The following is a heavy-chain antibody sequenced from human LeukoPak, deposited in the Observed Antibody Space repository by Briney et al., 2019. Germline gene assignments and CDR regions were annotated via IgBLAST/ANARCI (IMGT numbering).Heavy chain of an antibody. D-gene: IGHD3-16*02. Sequence: GASVKVSCKASGFTFTSSAMQWVRQAPGQRLEWIGWIILSSGNTNYAQKFQERVTITRDTSTSTAYMELSSLRSEDTAVYYCAAAGRYYVCGSYRPQSNGIDVWGQGTTVTVSS. V-gene: IGHV1-58*02. CDR3: AAAGRYYVCGSYRPQSNGIDV. CDR1: GFTFTSSA. J-gene: IGHJ6*02. CDR2: IILSSGNT.